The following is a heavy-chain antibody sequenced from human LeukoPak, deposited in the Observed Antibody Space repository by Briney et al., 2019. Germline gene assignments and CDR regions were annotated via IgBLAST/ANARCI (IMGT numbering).Heavy chain of an antibody. V-gene: IGHV5-51*01. CDR2: IYPGGSET. D-gene: IGHD5-24*01. J-gene: IGHJ4*02. CDR3: ARASRDGYNQNFDH. CDR1: GYSFSSYW. Sequence: GESLKISVKGLGYSFSSYWNAWVRPRPGKGLEWMGIIYPGGSETRYDPSFQGQVTISADSSTSTAYLQWSSLRASDTAMYYCARASRDGYNQNFDHWGQGTLVTVSS.